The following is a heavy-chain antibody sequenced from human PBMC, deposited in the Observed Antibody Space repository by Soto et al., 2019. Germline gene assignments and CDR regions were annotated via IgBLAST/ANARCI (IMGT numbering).Heavy chain of an antibody. D-gene: IGHD3-22*01. CDR3: ARYPVSRENYYDGSAYPDC. J-gene: IGHJ4*02. V-gene: IGHV3-30*04. CDR1: GFTFSSYA. Sequence: QVQLVESGGGVVQPGRSLRLSCAASGFTFSSYAMHWVRQAPGKGLEWVAVISFDGSNKYYADSVKGRFTISRDNSKNTLSLQMNSLRAEDTALYYCARYPVSRENYYDGSAYPDCWGQGTLATVSS. CDR2: ISFDGSNK.